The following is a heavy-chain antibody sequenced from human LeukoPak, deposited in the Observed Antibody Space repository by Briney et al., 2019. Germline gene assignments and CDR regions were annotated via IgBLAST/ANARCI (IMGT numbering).Heavy chain of an antibody. CDR1: GGSISLYY. D-gene: IGHD3-16*01. V-gene: IGHV4-59*01. Sequence: SETLSLTCTVSGGSISLYYWSWIRQPPGKGLEWIGYMYYSGSTTSHPSLKTRVTISLDTSKNQFSLKLTSVTAADTAVYYCARDVGMDVWGQGTTVTVSS. CDR3: ARDVGMDV. CDR2: MYYSGST. J-gene: IGHJ6*02.